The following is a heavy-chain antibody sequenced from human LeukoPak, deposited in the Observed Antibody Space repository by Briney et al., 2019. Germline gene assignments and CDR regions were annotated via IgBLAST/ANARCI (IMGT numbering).Heavy chain of an antibody. J-gene: IGHJ6*03. CDR3: ASCPAAYYYYYMDV. Sequence: PSETLSLTCTVSGGSISSSSYYWGWIRQPPGKGLEWIVSIYYSGSTYYNPSLKSRVTISVKTSKNQFSLKLSSVTAADTAVYYCASCPAAYYYYYMDVWGKGTTVTVSS. D-gene: IGHD2-2*01. V-gene: IGHV4-39*07. CDR2: IYYSGST. CDR1: GGSISSSSYY.